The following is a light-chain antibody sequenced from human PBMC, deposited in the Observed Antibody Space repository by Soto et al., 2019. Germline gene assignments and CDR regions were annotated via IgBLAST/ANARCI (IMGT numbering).Light chain of an antibody. CDR2: AAS. Sequence: DIQMTQSPSSLSASVGDRVTITCRASQSISSYLNWYQQKPGKAPELLIYAASSFQTGVPSRFSGRGSGTDFILTISSLQREDFASYFCQQTYSTPLTFGGGTKVEIK. J-gene: IGKJ4*01. CDR3: QQTYSTPLT. CDR1: QSISSY. V-gene: IGKV1-39*01.